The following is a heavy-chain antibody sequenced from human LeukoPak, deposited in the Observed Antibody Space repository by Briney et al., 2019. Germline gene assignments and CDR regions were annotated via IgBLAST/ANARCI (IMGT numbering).Heavy chain of an antibody. J-gene: IGHJ4*02. V-gene: IGHV3-48*01. D-gene: IGHD4-23*01. CDR2: ISYDSAIK. CDR3: ARGLPGHDYGGAWEY. Sequence: GGSLRLSCAASGFTLSTDSMNWVRQAPGKGLEWISYISYDSAIKYYADSVRGRFTISRDNAKNSLSLQMHSLRAEDTAVYYCARGLPGHDYGGAWEYWGRGILVTVSS. CDR1: GFTLSTDS.